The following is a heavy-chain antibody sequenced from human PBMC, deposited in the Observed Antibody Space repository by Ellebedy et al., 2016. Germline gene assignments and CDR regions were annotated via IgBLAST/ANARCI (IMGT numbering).Heavy chain of an antibody. CDR2: LSPDGNK. J-gene: IGHJ4*02. V-gene: IGHV3-53*01. CDR1: GFIVSSSY. D-gene: IGHD5-18*01. CDR3: AKSGYSYAWGY. Sequence: GESLKISCAASGFIVSSSYISWFRQAPGKGLEWVSYLSPDGNKLYADSVKGRFTLSRDNSKNTLYLQMNSLTVEDTAVYFCAKSGYSYAWGYWGQGTLVTVSS.